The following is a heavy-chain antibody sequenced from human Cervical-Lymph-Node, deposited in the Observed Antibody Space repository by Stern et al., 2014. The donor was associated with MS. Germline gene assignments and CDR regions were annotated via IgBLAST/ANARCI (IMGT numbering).Heavy chain of an antibody. J-gene: IGHJ3*01. CDR3: AHARRDGYNLAFDF. V-gene: IGHV2-5*02. CDR2: IYWDDDK. CDR1: GFSLSTSGVG. D-gene: IGHD5-24*01. Sequence: QITLKESGPTLVRPTQTLTLTCAFSGFSLSTSGVGVGWIRPPPGKALEWFALIYWDDDKRYRPSLRSRLTITKDTSKNQVVLTMTNMDPVDTATYYCAHARRDGYNLAFDFWGQGTMVTVSS.